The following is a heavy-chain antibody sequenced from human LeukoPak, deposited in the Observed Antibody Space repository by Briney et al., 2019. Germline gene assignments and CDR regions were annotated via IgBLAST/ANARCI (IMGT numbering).Heavy chain of an antibody. CDR3: AKGYGYSSSWTSNYYFYGLDV. Sequence: GGSLRLSCAASGFTISSYAMSWVRQAPGKGLEWVSAISDSDSGTYYADSVKGRFTISRDNSKNTLYLQMNSLRAEDTALYYCAKGYGYSSSWTSNYYFYGLDVWGQGTTVTVSS. CDR2: ISDSDSGT. J-gene: IGHJ6*02. D-gene: IGHD6-13*01. CDR1: GFTISSYA. V-gene: IGHV3-23*01.